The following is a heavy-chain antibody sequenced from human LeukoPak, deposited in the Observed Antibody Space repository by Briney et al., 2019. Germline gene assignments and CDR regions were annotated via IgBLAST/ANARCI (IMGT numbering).Heavy chain of an antibody. J-gene: IGHJ4*02. CDR1: GFTFSSYA. D-gene: IGHD2-2*01. V-gene: IGHV3-30-3*01. Sequence: GGSLRLSCAASGFTFSSYAMHWVRQAPGKGLEWASVISYDGSNKYYADSVKGRFTISRDNSKNTLYLQMNSLRAEDTAVYYCARAHCSSTSCTFDYWGQGTLVTVSS. CDR2: ISYDGSNK. CDR3: ARAHCSSTSCTFDY.